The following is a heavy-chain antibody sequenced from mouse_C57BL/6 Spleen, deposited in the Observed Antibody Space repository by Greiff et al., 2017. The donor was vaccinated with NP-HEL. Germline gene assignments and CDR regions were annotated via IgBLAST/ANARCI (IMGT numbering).Heavy chain of an antibody. Sequence: QVQLQQSGPELVKPGASVKLSCKASGYTFTSYDINWVKQRPGQGLEWIGWIYPRDGSTTYNEKFKGKATLTVDTSSSTAYMELHSLTSEDSAVYFCARGLAGDFDYWGQGTTLTVSS. CDR2: IYPRDGST. J-gene: IGHJ2*01. CDR3: ARGLAGDFDY. D-gene: IGHD3-1*01. CDR1: GYTFTSYD. V-gene: IGHV1-85*01.